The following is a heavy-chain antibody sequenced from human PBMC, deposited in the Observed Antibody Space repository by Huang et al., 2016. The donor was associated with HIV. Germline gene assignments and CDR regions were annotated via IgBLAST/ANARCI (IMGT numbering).Heavy chain of an antibody. CDR1: GFTFYTYS. J-gene: IGHJ4*02. Sequence: EVQLVESGGGVVQPGGSLRLSCVASGFTFYTYSMNWVSQAPGKGLEWLSYLGSSDSTRYYADAVKGRFTISRDNAKNSLYLQMSSLRAEDTAVYYCARDLPGGITGVTVGLDYWGQGTLVSVSS. CDR2: LGSSDSTR. CDR3: ARDLPGGITGVTVGLDY. D-gene: IGHD1-20*01. V-gene: IGHV3-48*01.